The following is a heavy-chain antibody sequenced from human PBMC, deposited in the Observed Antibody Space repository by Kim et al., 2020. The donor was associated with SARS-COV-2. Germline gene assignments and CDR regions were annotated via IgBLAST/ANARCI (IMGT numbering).Heavy chain of an antibody. V-gene: IGHV3-30*18. CDR1: GFTFSSYG. CDR3: AKDFSEPTAMGALIADWNFDY. Sequence: GGSLRLSCAASGFTFSSYGMHWVRQAPGKGLEWVAVISYDGSNKYYADSVKGRFTISRDNSKNTLYLQMNSLRAEDTAVYYCAKDFSEPTAMGALIADWNFDYWGQGTLVTVSS. J-gene: IGHJ4*02. CDR2: ISYDGSNK. D-gene: IGHD5-18*01.